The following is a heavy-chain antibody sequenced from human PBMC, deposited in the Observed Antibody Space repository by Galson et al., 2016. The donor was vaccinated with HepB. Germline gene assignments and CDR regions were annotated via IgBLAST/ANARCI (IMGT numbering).Heavy chain of an antibody. Sequence: SLRLSCAASGFTLSTYSMNWVRRAPGKGLEWVAFISDSTTTIYYADSVKGRFTISRDNGNNSLYLQMNSLRAEDTAVYYCARDFYGHDYWGQGTLVAVSS. CDR1: GFTLSTYS. J-gene: IGHJ4*02. CDR3: ARDFYGHDY. D-gene: IGHD4-17*01. V-gene: IGHV3-48*01. CDR2: ISDSTTTI.